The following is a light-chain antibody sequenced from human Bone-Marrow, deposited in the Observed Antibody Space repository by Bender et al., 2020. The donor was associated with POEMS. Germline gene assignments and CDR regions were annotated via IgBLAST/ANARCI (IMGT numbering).Light chain of an antibody. CDR3: AAWEDSLNGWV. CDR2: EVS. J-gene: IGLJ3*02. CDR1: SSDVGSYDR. V-gene: IGLV2-18*01. Sequence: QSALTQPPSVSGSPGQSVTISCTGTSSDVGSYDRVSWYQQPPGTAPKLMIYEVSNRPSGVPDRFSGSKSGNTASLTISGLQAEDEADYYCAAWEDSLNGWVFGGGTKLTVL.